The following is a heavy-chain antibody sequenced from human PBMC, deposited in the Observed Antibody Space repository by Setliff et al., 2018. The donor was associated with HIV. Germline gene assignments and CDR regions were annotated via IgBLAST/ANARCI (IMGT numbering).Heavy chain of an antibody. V-gene: IGHV4-34*01. CDR2: INQSGST. J-gene: IGHJ6*03. Sequence: ASETLSLTCAVYGGSFSNDYWSWLRQPPGKGLEWIGEINQSGSTNYNPSLKSRVTISVDTSKNQFSLKLSSVTAADTAVYYGNIYYYYYMDVWGKGTTVTVSS. CDR3: NIYYYYYMDV. CDR1: GGSFSNDY.